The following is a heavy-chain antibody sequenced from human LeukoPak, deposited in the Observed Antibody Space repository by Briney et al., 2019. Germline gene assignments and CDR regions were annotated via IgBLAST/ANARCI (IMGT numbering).Heavy chain of an antibody. D-gene: IGHD2-2*01. J-gene: IGHJ6*02. CDR1: GGSISSSSYY. Sequence: SETLSLTCTVSGGSISSSSYYWGWIRQPPGKGLEWIGSIYYSGSTYYNPSLKSRVTISVDTSKNQFSLKLSSVTAADTAVYYCARSDIVVVPAAIYYYYYYGMDVWGQGTTVTVSS. V-gene: IGHV4-39*01. CDR2: IYYSGST. CDR3: ARSDIVVVPAAIYYYYYYGMDV.